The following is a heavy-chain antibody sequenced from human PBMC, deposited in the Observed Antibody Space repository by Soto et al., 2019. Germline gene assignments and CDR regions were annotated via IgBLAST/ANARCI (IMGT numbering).Heavy chain of an antibody. CDR1: GFTFSSYG. CDR3: ARDMAGGFGELLSLFDY. J-gene: IGHJ4*02. V-gene: IGHV3-33*01. Sequence: PGGSLRLSCAASGFTFSSYGMHWVRQAPGKGLEWVAVIGYDGSNKYYADSVKGRFTISRDNSKNTLYLQMNSLRAEDTAVYYCARDMAGGFGELLSLFDYWGQGTLVTVSA. D-gene: IGHD3-10*01. CDR2: IGYDGSNK.